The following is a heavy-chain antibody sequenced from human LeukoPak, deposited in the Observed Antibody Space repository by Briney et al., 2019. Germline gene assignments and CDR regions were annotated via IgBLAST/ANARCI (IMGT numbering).Heavy chain of an antibody. D-gene: IGHD6-19*01. V-gene: IGHV4-59*01. CDR3: ARGSGSGWYDFDY. CDR1: GGSISSYY. J-gene: IGHJ4*02. CDR2: IYYSGST. Sequence: SETLSLTCTVSGGSISSYYWSWIRQPPGRGLEWIGYIYYSGSTNYNPCLKSRVTISVDTSKNQFSLKLSSVTAADTAVYYCARGSGSGWYDFDYWGQGTLVTVSS.